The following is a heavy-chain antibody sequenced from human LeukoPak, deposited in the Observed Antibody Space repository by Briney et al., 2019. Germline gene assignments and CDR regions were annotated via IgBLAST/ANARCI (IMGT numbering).Heavy chain of an antibody. J-gene: IGHJ4*02. Sequence: GGPLRPPVAASGFTFIGYTRNGVAQPPGKGREGVSYISSSSSTIYYADSVKGRFTISRDNAKNSLYLQMNSLRAEDTAVYYCARVDMEGYFDYWGQGTLVTVSS. V-gene: IGHV3-48*04. CDR3: ARVDMEGYFDY. D-gene: IGHD1-1*01. CDR2: ISSSSSTI. CDR1: GFTFIGYT.